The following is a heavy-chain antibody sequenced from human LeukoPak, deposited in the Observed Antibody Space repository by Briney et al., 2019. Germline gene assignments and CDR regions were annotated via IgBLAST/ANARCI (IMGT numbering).Heavy chain of an antibody. CDR2: ISSSSSYI. CDR1: GFTFSSYS. V-gene: IGHV3-21*01. D-gene: IGHD5/OR15-5a*01. CDR3: AKDATPGNSVYDHFDY. Sequence: GGSLRLSCAASGFTFSSYSMNWVRQAPGKGLEWVSSISSSSSYIYYADSVKGRFTISRDNAKNSLYLQMNSLRAEDTAVYYCAKDATPGNSVYDHFDYWGQGTLVTVSS. J-gene: IGHJ4*02.